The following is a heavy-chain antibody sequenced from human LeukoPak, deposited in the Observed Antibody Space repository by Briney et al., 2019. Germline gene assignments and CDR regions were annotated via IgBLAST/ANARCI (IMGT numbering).Heavy chain of an antibody. Sequence: SETLSLTCAVYGGSFSGYYWSWIRQPPGKGLEWIGEINHSGSTNYNPSLKSRVTISVDTSKNQVSLKLSSVTAADTAVYYCARPAAAAGQGYYYYYMDVWGKGTTVTVSS. J-gene: IGHJ6*03. CDR1: GGSFSGYY. CDR3: ARPAAAAGQGYYYYYMDV. CDR2: INHSGST. D-gene: IGHD6-13*01. V-gene: IGHV4-34*01.